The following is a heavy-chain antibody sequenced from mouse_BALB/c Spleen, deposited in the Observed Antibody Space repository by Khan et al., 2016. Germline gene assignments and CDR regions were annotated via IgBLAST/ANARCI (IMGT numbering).Heavy chain of an antibody. Sequence: QVQLQQSGAELMKPGASVKISCKATGYTFGSYWIEWVKQRPGHGLEWIGEILPGSGSTNYNENFKVTATFTADTSSNTAYMQIRSLTSEDSAVYYCARGAYWGQGTLVTVSA. CDR1: GYTFGSYW. J-gene: IGHJ3*01. V-gene: IGHV1-9*01. CDR2: ILPGSGST. CDR3: ARGAY.